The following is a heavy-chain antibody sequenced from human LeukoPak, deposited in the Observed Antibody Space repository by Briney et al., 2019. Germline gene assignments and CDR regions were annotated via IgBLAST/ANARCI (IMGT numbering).Heavy chain of an antibody. CDR1: GFTFSDSA. CDR2: IRSKANTYAA. D-gene: IGHD5-18*01. J-gene: IGHJ4*01. Sequence: GGSLRLSCAASGFTFSDSAMHWVRQASGTGLEWVARIRSKANTYAASYAASVKGRFTISRDDSKNTASLQVNSLKTEDTAVYYCMARGDSYGLFDYWGHGTLVTVSS. CDR3: MARGDSYGLFDY. V-gene: IGHV3-73*01.